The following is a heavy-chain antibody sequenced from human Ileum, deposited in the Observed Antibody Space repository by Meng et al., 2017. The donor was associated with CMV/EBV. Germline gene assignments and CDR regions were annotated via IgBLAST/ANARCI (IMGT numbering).Heavy chain of an antibody. D-gene: IGHD3-3*01. CDR1: GGSTTSSTYY. V-gene: IGHV4-39*07. J-gene: IGHJ4*02. CDR2: VYYSGTT. Sequence: HLQVSRQVLVQPSEPLSPTGIASGGSTTSSTYYWGWIRHPPGKGLEWIGSVYYSGTTYYNPSLKSRVNMSIDTSKNRFSLKLSSATAADTAVYYCARNVGFYSSQITYWGQGALVTVSS. CDR3: ARNVGFYSSQITY.